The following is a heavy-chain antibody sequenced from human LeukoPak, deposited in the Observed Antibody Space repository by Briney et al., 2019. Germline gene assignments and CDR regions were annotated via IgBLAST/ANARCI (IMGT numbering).Heavy chain of an antibody. Sequence: GGSLRLSCAASGFAFSKYEMNWVRQAPGKGLEWIAYISVRGGTIYYGDSAEGRFNISRDYAKNSLYMQMNSLRAEDTAIYYWAKDFPHYYETSHGMDVWGQGTTVTVS. J-gene: IGHJ6*02. CDR3: AKDFPHYYETSHGMDV. V-gene: IGHV3-48*03. D-gene: IGHD3-22*01. CDR2: ISVRGGTI. CDR1: GFAFSKYE.